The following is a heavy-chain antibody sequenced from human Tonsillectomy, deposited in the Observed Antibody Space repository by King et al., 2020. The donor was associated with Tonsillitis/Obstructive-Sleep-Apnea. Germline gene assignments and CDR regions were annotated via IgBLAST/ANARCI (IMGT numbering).Heavy chain of an antibody. CDR1: GFTFSSYS. V-gene: IGHV3-21*01. CDR3: ARNTGWYFDL. J-gene: IGHJ2*01. D-gene: IGHD4-17*01. Sequence: VQLVESGGGLVKPGGSLRLYCAASGFTFSSYSMNWVRQAPGKGLEWVSSISSSSSYIYYAESVKGRFTISRDNAKNSLYLQMNSLRAEDTAVYYCARNTGWYFDLWGRGTLVTVSS. CDR2: ISSSSSYI.